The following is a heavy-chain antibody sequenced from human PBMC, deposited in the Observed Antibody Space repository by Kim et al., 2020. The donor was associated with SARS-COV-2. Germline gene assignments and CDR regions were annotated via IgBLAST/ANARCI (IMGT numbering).Heavy chain of an antibody. Sequence: SLKSRVTISVDTSKNQFSLKLSSVTAADTAVYYCARKGYCSGGSCSTFDYWGQGTLVTVSS. V-gene: IGHV4-34*01. J-gene: IGHJ4*02. CDR3: ARKGYCSGGSCSTFDY. D-gene: IGHD2-15*01.